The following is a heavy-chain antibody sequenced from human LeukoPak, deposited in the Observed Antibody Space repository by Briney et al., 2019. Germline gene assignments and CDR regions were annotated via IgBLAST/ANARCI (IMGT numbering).Heavy chain of an antibody. CDR3: SRSLNY. CDR2: IKEDGSET. CDR1: GFIFSRSW. Sequence: GGSLRLSCATSGFIFSRSWMDWVRQAPGEGLEWVANIKEDGSETHYVDSAKGRFTISRDNAKNSLFLQVDNLRVEDTAIYYCSRSLNYWGQGTLVTVSP. J-gene: IGHJ4*02. V-gene: IGHV3-7*01.